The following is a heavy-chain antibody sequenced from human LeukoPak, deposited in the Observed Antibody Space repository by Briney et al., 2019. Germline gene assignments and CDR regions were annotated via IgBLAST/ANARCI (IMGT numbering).Heavy chain of an antibody. D-gene: IGHD3-10*01. Sequence: GGSLRLSCAASGFTFSTYWMHWVRQAPGKGLVWVSRISSDGSITSYADSVKGRFTISRDNANNTLYLQMNSLRAEDTAVYYCARGSYEFGEHLNWFDPWGQGTLVTVSS. CDR3: ARGSYEFGEHLNWFDP. CDR1: GFTFSTYW. V-gene: IGHV3-74*01. J-gene: IGHJ5*02. CDR2: ISSDGSIT.